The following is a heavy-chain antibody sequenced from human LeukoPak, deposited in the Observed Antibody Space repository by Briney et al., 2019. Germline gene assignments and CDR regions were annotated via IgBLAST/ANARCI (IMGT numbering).Heavy chain of an antibody. CDR2: IYYIVST. Sequence: SETLSLTCTVSGGSISSDYWGWIRQPPGKGLEWIGYIYYIVSTNYNPSLKSRVTISVDTPKNQFSLKLSSVTAADTAVYYCARGLGYFDWSSNNWAFDIWGQGTMVTVSS. CDR1: GGSISSDY. V-gene: IGHV4-59*01. D-gene: IGHD3-9*01. CDR3: ARGLGYFDWSSNNWAFDI. J-gene: IGHJ3*02.